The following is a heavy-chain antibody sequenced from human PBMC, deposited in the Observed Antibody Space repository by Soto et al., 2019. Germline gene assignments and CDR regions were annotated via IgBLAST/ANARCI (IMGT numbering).Heavy chain of an antibody. CDR1: GGSFSGYY. V-gene: IGHV4-34*01. J-gene: IGHJ4*02. D-gene: IGHD6-13*01. CDR3: ARVPYSSSWYSDY. CDR2: INHSGST. Sequence: SETLSLTCAVYGGSFSGYYWSWIRQPPGKGLEWIGEINHSGSTNYNPSLKSRVTISVDTSKNQFSLKLSSVTAADTAVYYCARVPYSSSWYSDYWGQGTLVTVS.